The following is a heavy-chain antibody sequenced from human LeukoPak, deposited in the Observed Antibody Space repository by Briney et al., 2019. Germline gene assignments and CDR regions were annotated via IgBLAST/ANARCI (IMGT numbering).Heavy chain of an antibody. D-gene: IGHD3-22*01. CDR3: ARWLNYYDSSGYRYYFDY. Sequence: ASVKVSCKASGYTFTGYYMHWVRQAPGQGLEWMGWINPNSGGTSYAQKFQGRVTMTRDTSISTAYMELSRLRSDDTAVYYCARWLNYYDSSGYRYYFDYWGQGTLVTVSS. CDR2: INPNSGGT. V-gene: IGHV1-2*02. J-gene: IGHJ4*02. CDR1: GYTFTGYY.